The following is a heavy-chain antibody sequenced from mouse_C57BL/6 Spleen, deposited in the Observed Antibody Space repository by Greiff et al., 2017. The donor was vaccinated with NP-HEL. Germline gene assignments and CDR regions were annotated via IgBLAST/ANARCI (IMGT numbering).Heavy chain of an antibody. D-gene: IGHD1-1*01. J-gene: IGHJ1*03. Sequence: EVQLQESGGGLVKPGGSLKLSCAASGFTFSDYGMHWVRQAPEKGLEWVADISSGSSTIYYADTVKGRFTISRDNAKNTLFLQMTSLRSEDTAMYYCARDYYGSSYGTFDVWGTGTTVTVSS. CDR2: ISSGSSTI. V-gene: IGHV5-17*01. CDR1: GFTFSDYG. CDR3: ARDYYGSSYGTFDV.